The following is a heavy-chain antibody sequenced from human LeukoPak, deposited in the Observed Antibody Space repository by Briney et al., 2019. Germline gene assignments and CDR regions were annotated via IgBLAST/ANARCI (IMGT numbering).Heavy chain of an antibody. CDR2: IRSKAYRGTT. V-gene: IGHV3-49*04. CDR3: TRGPIPPWIHNGIDG. CDR1: GFTFGDHA. D-gene: IGHD1-14*01. J-gene: IGHJ6*02. Sequence: GGSLRLSCTTFGFTFGDHAISWVRQAPGKGLEWVGFIRSKAYRGTTEYAASVKGRFTISRDDSISIGYLQMNSLKTEDTALYYCTRGPIPPWIHNGIDGWGQGTTVTVSS.